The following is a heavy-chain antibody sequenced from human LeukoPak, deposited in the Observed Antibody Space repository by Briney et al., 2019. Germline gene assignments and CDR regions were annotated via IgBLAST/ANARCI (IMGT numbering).Heavy chain of an antibody. Sequence: SETLSLTCAVYGGSFSGYYWSWIRQPPGKGLEWIGEINHSGSTYYNPSLKSRVTISVDTSKNQFSLKLSSVTAADTAVYYCARHPPPGAGNYYDYYYGMDVWGQGTTVTVSS. CDR1: GGSFSGYY. D-gene: IGHD3-22*01. CDR2: INHSGST. J-gene: IGHJ6*02. V-gene: IGHV4-34*01. CDR3: ARHPPPGAGNYYDYYYGMDV.